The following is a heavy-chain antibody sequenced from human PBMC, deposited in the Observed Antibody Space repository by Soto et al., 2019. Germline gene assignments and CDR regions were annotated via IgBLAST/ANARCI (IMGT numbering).Heavy chain of an antibody. J-gene: IGHJ4*02. Sequence: QVQLVESGGGVVQPGRSLRLSCAASGFTFSSYGMHWVRQAPGKGLEWVAVISYDGSNKYYADSVKGRFTISRDNSKNPVYLQMNSPGAEDTAGYYWAKGWVPHYYFDYWGQGTLGTVSS. V-gene: IGHV3-30*18. D-gene: IGHD1-1*01. CDR3: AKGWVPHYYFDY. CDR1: GFTFSSYG. CDR2: ISYDGSNK.